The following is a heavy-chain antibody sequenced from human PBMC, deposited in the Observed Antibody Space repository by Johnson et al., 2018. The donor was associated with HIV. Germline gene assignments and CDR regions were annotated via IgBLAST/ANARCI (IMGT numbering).Heavy chain of an antibody. Sequence: VQLVESGGGVVRPGGSLRLSCAASGFTFSSYAMSWVRQAPGKGLEWVSAISGSGGSTYYADSVKGRFTISRDNAKNSLYLQMNSLRAEDTAVYYCAREEVTIFGVDINMGAFDIWGQGTMVTVSS. CDR1: GFTFSSYA. CDR3: AREEVTIFGVDINMGAFDI. D-gene: IGHD3-3*01. V-gene: IGHV3-23*04. J-gene: IGHJ3*02. CDR2: ISGSGGST.